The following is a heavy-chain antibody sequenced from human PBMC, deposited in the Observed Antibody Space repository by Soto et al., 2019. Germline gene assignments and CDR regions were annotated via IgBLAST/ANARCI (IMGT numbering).Heavy chain of an antibody. D-gene: IGHD3-3*01. CDR1: GGSISSYY. CDR3: ARGGGYDFWSGSWYFDY. CDR2: IYYSGST. Sequence: SETLSLTCTVSGGSISSYYWSWIRQPPGKGLEWIGYIYYSGSTNYNPSLKSRVTISVDTSKNQFSLKLSSVTAADTAVYYCARGGGYDFWSGSWYFDYWGQGTLVTVSS. V-gene: IGHV4-59*01. J-gene: IGHJ4*02.